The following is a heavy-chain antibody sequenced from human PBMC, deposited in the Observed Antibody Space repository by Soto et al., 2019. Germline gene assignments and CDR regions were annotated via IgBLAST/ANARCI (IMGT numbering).Heavy chain of an antibody. CDR1: GGSISSGGYY. CDR3: ARARVTLSSSGYYYYGMDV. J-gene: IGHJ6*02. Sequence: SETLSLTCTVSGGSISSGGYYWSWIRQHPGKGLEWIGYIYYSGSTYYNPSLKSRVTISVDTSKNQFSLQLNSVTPEDTAVYYCARARVTLSSSGYYYYGMDVWGQGTTVTVSS. D-gene: IGHD6-6*01. V-gene: IGHV4-31*03. CDR2: IYYSGST.